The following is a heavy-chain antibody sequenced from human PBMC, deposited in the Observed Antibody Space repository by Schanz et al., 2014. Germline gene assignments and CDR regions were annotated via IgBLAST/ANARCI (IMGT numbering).Heavy chain of an antibody. CDR2: IWYDGSNK. D-gene: IGHD2-2*01. CDR3: AKAMYSTSWAFDF. V-gene: IGHV3-33*06. Sequence: QVQLVESGGGVVQPGRSLRLSCAASGFTFNSYGMHWVRQAPGKGLEWVAFIWYDGSNKYYADSVKGRFTISRDNSKNALLVQNNRRRAEATAYYYCAKAMYSTSWAFDFWGQGAQVTVSS. CDR1: GFTFNSYG. J-gene: IGHJ4*02.